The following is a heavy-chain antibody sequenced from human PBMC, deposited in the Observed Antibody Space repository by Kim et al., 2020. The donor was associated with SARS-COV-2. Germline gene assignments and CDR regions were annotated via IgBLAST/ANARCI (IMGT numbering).Heavy chain of an antibody. CDR2: INTNTGNP. V-gene: IGHV7-4-1*02. Sequence: ASVKVSCKASGYTFTSYSRNWVRQAPGQGLEWMGWINTNTGNPTYAQGFTGRFVFSLDTSVSTACLQISSLKSEDTAVYYCARDSGWYIDYWGQGTLVTVSS. CDR3: ARDSGWYIDY. D-gene: IGHD6-19*01. CDR1: GYTFTSYS. J-gene: IGHJ4*02.